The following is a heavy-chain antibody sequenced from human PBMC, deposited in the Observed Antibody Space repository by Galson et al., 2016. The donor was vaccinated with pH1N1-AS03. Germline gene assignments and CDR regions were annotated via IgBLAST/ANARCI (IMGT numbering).Heavy chain of an antibody. CDR2: ISLDGATS. J-gene: IGHJ6*03. Sequence: SLRLSCAASGFTFEDYTMHWVRQVPGKGLEWISLISLDGATSYYADSVKGRFTISRDNDKNSQYLQMNSLRTEDTAFYYCAKDVFGIIWHDMDVCGKGTVVTVSS. CDR3: AKDVFGIIWHDMDV. CDR1: GFTFEDYT. V-gene: IGHV3-43*01. D-gene: IGHD3-10*01.